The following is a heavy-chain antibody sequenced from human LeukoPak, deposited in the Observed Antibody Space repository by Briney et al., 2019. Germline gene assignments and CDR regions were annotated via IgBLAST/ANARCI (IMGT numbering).Heavy chain of an antibody. V-gene: IGHV3-21*01. CDR3: AREWSRFTPPDY. J-gene: IGHJ4*02. CDR1: GFTFSSYS. Sequence: PGGSPRLSCAASGFTFSSYSMNWVRQPTGKGLVWVSSISSSSSYIYYADSVKGRFTISRDNATNSLYLQKKSLRTDDTAVSYCAREWSRFTPPDYWGQGTLVTVSS. CDR2: ISSSSSYI. D-gene: IGHD2-15*01.